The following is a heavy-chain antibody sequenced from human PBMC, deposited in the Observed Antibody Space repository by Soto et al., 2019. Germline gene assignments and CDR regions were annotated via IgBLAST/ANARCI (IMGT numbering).Heavy chain of an antibody. Sequence: SETLSLTCAVYGGSFSGYYWSWIRQPPGKGLEWIGEINHSGSTNYNPSLKSRVTISVDTSKNQFSLKLSSVTAADTAVYYCARGEVDTAIWSFGDSSSYPYYYGMDVWGQGTTVTVSS. V-gene: IGHV4-34*01. D-gene: IGHD5-18*01. CDR1: GGSFSGYY. CDR3: ARGEVDTAIWSFGDSSSYPYYYGMDV. J-gene: IGHJ6*02. CDR2: INHSGST.